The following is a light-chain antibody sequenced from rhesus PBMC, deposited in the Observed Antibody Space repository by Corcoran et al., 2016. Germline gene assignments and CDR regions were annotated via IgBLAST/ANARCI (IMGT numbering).Light chain of an antibody. CDR2: GAS. CDR1: QSVNSY. V-gene: IGKV3S9*01. CDR3: QPYHNGIT. J-gene: IGKJ3*01. Sequence: EIVMTQSPATLSLSPGERAALSCRASQSVNSYVAWYQQKPDQPPRLLIYGASRRATGIPNRFSGSGSGTDVALIISSLEPEDVGFYYCQPYHNGITFGPGTKLDIK.